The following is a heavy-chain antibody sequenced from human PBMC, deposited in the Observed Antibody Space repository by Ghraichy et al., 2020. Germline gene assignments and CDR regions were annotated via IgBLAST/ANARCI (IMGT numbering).Heavy chain of an antibody. Sequence: SETLSLTCTVSGGSISSSSYYWGWIRQPPGKGLEWIGSIYYSGSTYYNPSLKSRVTISVDTSKNQFSLKLSSVTAADTAVYYCARSQLGILQYYFDYWGQGTLVTVSS. D-gene: IGHD7-27*01. J-gene: IGHJ4*02. CDR3: ARSQLGILQYYFDY. CDR1: GGSISSSSYY. V-gene: IGHV4-39*01. CDR2: IYYSGST.